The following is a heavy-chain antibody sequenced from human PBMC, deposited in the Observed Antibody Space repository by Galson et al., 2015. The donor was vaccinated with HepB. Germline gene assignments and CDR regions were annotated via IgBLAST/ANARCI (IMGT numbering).Heavy chain of an antibody. CDR1: GFTFSSYG. J-gene: IGHJ4*02. V-gene: IGHV3-30*18. D-gene: IGHD3-22*01. CDR3: AKDSHSGSGYPDFDY. CDR2: ISYDGSNK. Sequence: SLRLSCAASGFTFSSYGMHWVRQAPGKGLEWVAVISYDGSNKYYADSVKGRFTISRDNSKNTLYLQMNSLRAEDTAVYYCAKDSHSGSGYPDFDYWGQGTPVTVSS.